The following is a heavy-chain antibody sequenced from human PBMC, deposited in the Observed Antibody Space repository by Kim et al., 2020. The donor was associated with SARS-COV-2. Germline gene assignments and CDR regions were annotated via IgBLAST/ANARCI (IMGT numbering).Heavy chain of an antibody. V-gene: IGHV1-69*13. CDR2: IIPIFGTA. CDR3: ARESSEYVSGSYPLKG. Sequence: SVKVSCKASGYTFSSYAISWVRQAPGQGLEWMGGIIPIFGTANYAQKFQGRVTITADESTSTAYMELSSLRSEDTAVYYCARESSEYVSGSYPLKGWGQGTLVTVSS. D-gene: IGHD3-10*01. J-gene: IGHJ4*02. CDR1: GYTFSSYA.